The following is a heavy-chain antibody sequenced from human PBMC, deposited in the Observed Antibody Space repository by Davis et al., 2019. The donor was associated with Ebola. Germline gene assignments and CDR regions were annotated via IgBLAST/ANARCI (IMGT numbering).Heavy chain of an antibody. CDR3: ARGPSYMDV. J-gene: IGHJ6*03. CDR1: GFTFSNYA. Sequence: PGGSLRLSCAASGFTFSNYAMSWVRQAPGEGLEWVAAIRSHGNSAYYADSVEGRFTISRDNSKNTLYLEMNNLRAEDTALYYCARGPSYMDVWGKGTTVTVFS. V-gene: IGHV3-23*01. CDR2: IRSHGNSA.